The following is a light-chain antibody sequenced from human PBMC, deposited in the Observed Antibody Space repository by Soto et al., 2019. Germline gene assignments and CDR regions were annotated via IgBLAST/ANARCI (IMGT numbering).Light chain of an antibody. J-gene: IGKJ2*01. Sequence: AIQLTQSPSSLSASVGDRVTITCRASQGISSALAWYQQKPGKAPKLLIYDASSLESGVPSRFSGSGSGTDFTLTISSLQPEDFATYYCQQFNSYPLMYTFGPGTKLEIK. CDR3: QQFNSYPLMYT. CDR2: DAS. V-gene: IGKV1-13*02. CDR1: QGISSA.